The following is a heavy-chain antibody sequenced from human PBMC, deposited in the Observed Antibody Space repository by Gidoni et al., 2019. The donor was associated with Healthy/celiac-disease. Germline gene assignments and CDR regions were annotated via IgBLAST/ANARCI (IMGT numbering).Heavy chain of an antibody. D-gene: IGHD3-3*01. CDR2: ISGSGGST. CDR1: GFTFSSYA. Sequence: EVQLLESGGGLVQPGGSLRLSCAASGFTFSSYAMSWVRQAPGQGLEWVSAISGSGGSTYYADSVKGRFTISRDNSKNTLYLQMNSLRAEDTAVYYCAKVYYDFWSGYLSWGQGTLVTVSS. J-gene: IGHJ5*02. CDR3: AKVYYDFWSGYLS. V-gene: IGHV3-23*01.